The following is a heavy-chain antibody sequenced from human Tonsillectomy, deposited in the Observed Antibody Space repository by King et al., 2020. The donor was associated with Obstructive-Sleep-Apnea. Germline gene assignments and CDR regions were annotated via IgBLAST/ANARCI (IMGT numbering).Heavy chain of an antibody. Sequence: VQLVESGGGLVQPGGSLRLSCAASGFTFSSYAMSWVRQAPGKGLEWVSGISGSGGTTFYADSVKGRFTISRDSSRNTLYLQMNSLRAEDTAVYYCARVRGTYCTHAVCPMGWFDPWGQGTLVTVSS. J-gene: IGHJ5*02. V-gene: IGHV3-23*04. CDR1: GFTFSSYA. CDR2: ISGSGGTT. CDR3: ARVRGTYCTHAVCPMGWFDP. D-gene: IGHD2-8*01.